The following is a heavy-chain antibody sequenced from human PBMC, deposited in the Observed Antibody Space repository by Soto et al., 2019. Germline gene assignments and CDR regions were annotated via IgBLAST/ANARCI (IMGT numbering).Heavy chain of an antibody. CDR3: VTCIAARACAFDM. CDR2: IINDGSEK. D-gene: IGHD6-6*01. V-gene: IGHV3-33*05. CDR1: GFRFASYG. J-gene: IGHJ3*02. Sequence: GGSLRLSCVASGFRFASYGFHWVRQAPGKGLEWVAVIINDGSEKNHADSVKDRFTISRDNSKNTLYLQMNSLKTEDTAVYYCVTCIAARACAFDMWGQGTMVTVSS.